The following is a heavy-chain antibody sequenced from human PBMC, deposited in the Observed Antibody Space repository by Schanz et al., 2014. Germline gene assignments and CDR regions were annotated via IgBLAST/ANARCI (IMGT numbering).Heavy chain of an antibody. Sequence: QVQLVQSGAEVKKPGASVKVSCKASGYTFTSHGISWVRQAPGQGLEWMGWITAYKGDSNNALKLQGKVTMTTDTTTGAAYMELNSRTSEDTAVHYCARGRGFYEYWGQGTLVTVSS. CDR1: GYTFTSHG. CDR3: ARGRGFYEY. J-gene: IGHJ4*02. CDR2: ITAYKGDS. V-gene: IGHV1-18*01. D-gene: IGHD3-10*01.